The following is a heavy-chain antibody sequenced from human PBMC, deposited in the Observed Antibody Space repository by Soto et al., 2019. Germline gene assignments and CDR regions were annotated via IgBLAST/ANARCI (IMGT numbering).Heavy chain of an antibody. Sequence: QVQLVQSGAEVKKPGASVKVSCKASGYTYTSYGISWVRQAPGQGLEWMGWISAYNGNTNYAQKLQGRVTMTTDTSTSTAYMELRSLRSDDTAVYYCARITLDDLSPAAIYDYYYYYMDVWGKGTTVTVSS. J-gene: IGHJ6*03. CDR3: ARITLDDLSPAAIYDYYYYYMDV. CDR1: GYTYTSYG. V-gene: IGHV1-18*01. D-gene: IGHD2-2*01. CDR2: ISAYNGNT.